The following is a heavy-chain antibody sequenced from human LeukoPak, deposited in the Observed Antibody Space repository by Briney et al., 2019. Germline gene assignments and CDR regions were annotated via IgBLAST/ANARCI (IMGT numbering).Heavy chain of an antibody. CDR3: ARSYYDFWSGYYTLYFDY. Sequence: SETLSLTCAVYGGSFSGYYWSWIRQPPAKGREWIGEINHSGSTNYNPSLKSRVTISVDTSKNQFSLKLSSVTAADTAVYYCARSYYDFWSGYYTLYFDYWGQGTLVTVSS. V-gene: IGHV4-34*01. D-gene: IGHD3-3*01. CDR2: INHSGST. CDR1: GGSFSGYY. J-gene: IGHJ4*02.